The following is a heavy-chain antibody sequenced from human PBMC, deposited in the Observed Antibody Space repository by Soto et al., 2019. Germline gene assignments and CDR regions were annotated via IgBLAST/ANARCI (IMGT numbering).Heavy chain of an antibody. J-gene: IGHJ4*02. CDR1: GGSISSGGYS. Sequence: QLQLQESGSGLVKPSQTLSLTCAVSGGSISSGGYSWSWIRQPPGKGLEGIGYIYHSGSIYYNPSLKXXXXXXXXXXXXXXSXXXXXXXXXXTAVYYXXXVPDYWGQGTLVTVSS. D-gene: IGHD3-10*01. CDR2: IYHSGSI. CDR3: XXVPDY. V-gene: IGHV4-30-2*01.